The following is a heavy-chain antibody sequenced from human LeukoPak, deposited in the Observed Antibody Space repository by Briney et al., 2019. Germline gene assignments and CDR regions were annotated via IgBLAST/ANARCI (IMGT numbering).Heavy chain of an antibody. V-gene: IGHV4-59*01. CDR1: GGSISSYY. J-gene: IGHJ4*02. CDR2: IYYSGST. Sequence: SETLSLTCTVSGGSISSYYWSWIRQPPGKGLEWIGYIYYSGSTNYNPSLKSRVTILVDTSKNQFSLRLSSVTAADTAVYYCARDDSSGYDYWGQGTLVTVSS. CDR3: ARDDSSGYDY. D-gene: IGHD3-22*01.